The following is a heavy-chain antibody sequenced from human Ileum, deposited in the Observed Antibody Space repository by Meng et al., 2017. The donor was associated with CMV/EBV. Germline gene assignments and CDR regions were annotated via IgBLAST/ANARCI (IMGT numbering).Heavy chain of an antibody. D-gene: IGHD3-16*01. CDR1: GFSLSTCGVG. CDR2: IYWDDGK. Sequence: QITLKESGPTLVKPTQTLTLTCTFSGFSLSTCGVGVGWIRQPPGKALEWLAFIYWDDGKRYSPSLKSRLTISKDTSKNQVVLTMTNMDPVDTATYYCAYRYSYASYWYFDLWGRGTLVTVSS. J-gene: IGHJ2*01. CDR3: AYRYSYASYWYFDL. V-gene: IGHV2-5*02.